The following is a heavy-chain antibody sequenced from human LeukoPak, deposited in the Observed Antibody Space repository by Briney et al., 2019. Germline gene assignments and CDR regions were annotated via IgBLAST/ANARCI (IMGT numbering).Heavy chain of an antibody. CDR1: GFTFSDYP. CDR2: IRSNTYGGTT. CDR3: NRVHDSSDSIGYYYFDY. D-gene: IGHD3-22*01. Sequence: GGSLRLSCTASGFTFSDYPISWFRQAPGKGLEWVAFIRSNTYGGTTEYAASVQGRFTISRHDSKSIAYLQMNSLKTEDTAVYFCNRVHDSSDSIGYYYFDYWGQGSLVTVSS. J-gene: IGHJ4*02. V-gene: IGHV3-49*03.